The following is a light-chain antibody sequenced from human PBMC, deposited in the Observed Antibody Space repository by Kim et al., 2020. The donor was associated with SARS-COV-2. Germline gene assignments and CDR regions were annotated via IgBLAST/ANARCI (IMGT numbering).Light chain of an antibody. CDR3: QQYNNWPPWT. V-gene: IGKV3-15*01. CDR2: GAS. Sequence: SPGERATLTCRASQSVGSSLAWYQQKPGQPPRLLISGASTRATGVPARFSGSGSGADFTLTISSLQSEDFAVYYCQQYNNWPPWTFGQGTKVDIK. J-gene: IGKJ1*01. CDR1: QSVGSS.